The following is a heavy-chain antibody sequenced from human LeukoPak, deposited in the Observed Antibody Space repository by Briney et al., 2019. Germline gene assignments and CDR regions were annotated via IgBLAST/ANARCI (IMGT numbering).Heavy chain of an antibody. J-gene: IGHJ4*02. CDR1: GFTFSNYG. Sequence: GGSLRLSCAASGFTFSNYGMHWVRQAPGKGLEWVAFIRYDGSDKYCADSVKGRFTISRDNAKDTVYLQMNSLRAEDTAVYYCARVSIGWYSFDYWGQGTLVTVSS. D-gene: IGHD6-19*01. CDR2: IRYDGSDK. V-gene: IGHV3-30*02. CDR3: ARVSIGWYSFDY.